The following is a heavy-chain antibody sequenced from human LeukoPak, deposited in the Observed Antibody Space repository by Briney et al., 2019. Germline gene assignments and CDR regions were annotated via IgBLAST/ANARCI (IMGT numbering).Heavy chain of an antibody. Sequence: PSETLSLTCVVNNGSFTEYFWSWIRQPPGKGLEWIGEVYHSGSTNYNPSLKSRLSISADMSKKQFSLKLNSVTAADTAVYYCAREKFLGRLTRVLDTWGQGTLVTVSS. CDR3: AREKFLGRLTRVLDT. CDR2: VYHSGST. J-gene: IGHJ5*02. D-gene: IGHD3-3*01. CDR1: NGSFTEYF. V-gene: IGHV4-34*01.